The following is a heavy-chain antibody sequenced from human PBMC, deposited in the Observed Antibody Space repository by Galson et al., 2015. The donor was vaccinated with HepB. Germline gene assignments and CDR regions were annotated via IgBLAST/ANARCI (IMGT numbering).Heavy chain of an antibody. J-gene: IGHJ4*02. CDR2: IWYDGSNK. Sequence: SLRLSCAASGFTFSSYGMHWVRQAPGKGLEWVAVIWYDGSNKYYADSVKGRFTISRDNSKNTLYLQMNSLRAEDTAVYYCARDRSYDSSGHTPMDWGQGTLVTVSS. D-gene: IGHD3-22*01. CDR1: GFTFSSYG. CDR3: ARDRSYDSSGHTPMD. V-gene: IGHV3-33*01.